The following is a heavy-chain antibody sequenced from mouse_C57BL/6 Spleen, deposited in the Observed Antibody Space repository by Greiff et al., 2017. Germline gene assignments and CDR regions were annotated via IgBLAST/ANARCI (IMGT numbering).Heavy chain of an antibody. Sequence: QVQLQQSGAELVRPGASVTLSCKASGYTFTDYEMHWVKQTPVHGLEWIGAIDPETGGTAYNQKFTGKAILTADKSSSTAYMERRSLTTEDSAVYYCTRDYYGSSYDYWGQGTTLTFSS. CDR1: GYTFTDYE. J-gene: IGHJ2*01. D-gene: IGHD1-1*01. CDR3: TRDYYGSSYDY. CDR2: IDPETGGT. V-gene: IGHV1-15*01.